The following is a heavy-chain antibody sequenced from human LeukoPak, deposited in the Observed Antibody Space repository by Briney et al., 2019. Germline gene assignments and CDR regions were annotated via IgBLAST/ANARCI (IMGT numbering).Heavy chain of an antibody. CDR2: ISSSSTYI. Sequence: KAGGSLRLSCAASGFTFNAYGMNWVRQAPGKGLEWVSSISSSSTYIYYADSVKGRFTISRDNAKNSLYLQMNSLRTEDTAVYYCAREWRYYDSSGYYDYWGQGTLVTVSS. J-gene: IGHJ4*02. V-gene: IGHV3-21*01. CDR1: GFTFNAYG. CDR3: AREWRYYDSSGYYDY. D-gene: IGHD3-22*01.